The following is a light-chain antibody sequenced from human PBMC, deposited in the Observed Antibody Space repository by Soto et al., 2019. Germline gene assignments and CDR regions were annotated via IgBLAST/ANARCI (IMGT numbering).Light chain of an antibody. Sequence: QSVLTQSPSASASLGASVKLTCTLSSGHSSYAIAWHQQQPEKGPRYLMKLNSDGSHSKGDGIPDRFSGSSSGAERYLTISSLQSEDEADYYCQTGGTGVVFGGGTKDTVL. V-gene: IGLV4-69*02. CDR2: LNSDGSH. CDR3: QTGGTGVV. J-gene: IGLJ2*01. CDR1: SGHSSYA.